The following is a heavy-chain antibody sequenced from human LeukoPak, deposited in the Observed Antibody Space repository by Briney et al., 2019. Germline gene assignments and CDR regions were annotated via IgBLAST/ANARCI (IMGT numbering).Heavy chain of an antibody. CDR2: IDHSGST. D-gene: IGHD3-10*01. Sequence: SETLSLTCAVYGGSFSGYYCSWIRQPPRKGLEWIGEIDHSGSTNYNPSLQSRVTISVDTSKNQFSLKVSSVSAADTAVYYCARGNPPYGEHGAFDIWGHGTTVTVSP. V-gene: IGHV4-34*01. J-gene: IGHJ3*02. CDR3: ARGNPPYGEHGAFDI. CDR1: GGSFSGYY.